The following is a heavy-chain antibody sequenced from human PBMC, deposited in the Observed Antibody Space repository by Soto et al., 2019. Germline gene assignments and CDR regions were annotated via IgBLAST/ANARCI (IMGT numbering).Heavy chain of an antibody. Sequence: GGSLRLSCATSGLTFSNYAMSWVRQAPGGGLGWVSSMSGSSSTTYYADSVRGRFTISRNRSKNTLYLQMSSLRAEDTALYYCAKNQERELPRVIDFWGQGTLVTVSS. J-gene: IGHJ4*02. V-gene: IGHV3-23*01. CDR1: GLTFSNYA. CDR2: MSGSSSTT. CDR3: AKNQERELPRVIDF. D-gene: IGHD1-7*01.